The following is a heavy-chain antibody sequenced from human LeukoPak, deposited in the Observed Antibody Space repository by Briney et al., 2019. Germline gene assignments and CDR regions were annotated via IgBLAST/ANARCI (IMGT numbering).Heavy chain of an antibody. Sequence: GASVKVSCKTSGYTFTGYYMHWVRQAPGQGLEWMGWINPNSGGTNYAQKFQGRVTMTRDTSISTAYMELSRLRSDDTALYYCARPSGDGYGPKYYFDYWGQGTLVTVSS. CDR3: ARPSGDGYGPKYYFDY. D-gene: IGHD4/OR15-4a*01. CDR1: GYTFTGYY. CDR2: INPNSGGT. J-gene: IGHJ4*02. V-gene: IGHV1-2*02.